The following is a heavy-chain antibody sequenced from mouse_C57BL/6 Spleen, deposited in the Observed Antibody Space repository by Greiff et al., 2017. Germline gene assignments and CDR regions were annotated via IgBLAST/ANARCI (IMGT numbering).Heavy chain of an antibody. V-gene: IGHV5-6*01. J-gene: IGHJ2*01. Sequence: EVNVVESGGDLVKPGGSLKLSCAASGFTFSSYGMSWVRQTPDKRLEWVATISSGGSYTYYPDSVKGRFTISRDYAKNTLYLQMSSLKSEDTAMYYCACFYYGKGGDYWGQGTTLTVSS. CDR3: ACFYYGKGGDY. CDR1: GFTFSSYG. D-gene: IGHD2-1*01. CDR2: ISSGGSYT.